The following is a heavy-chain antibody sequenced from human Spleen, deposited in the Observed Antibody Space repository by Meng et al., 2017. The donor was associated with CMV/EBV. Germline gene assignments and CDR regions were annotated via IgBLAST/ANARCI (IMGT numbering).Heavy chain of an antibody. Sequence: GGSLRLSCAASGFTFSAFSMNWVRQAPGKGLEWVSYISSSGSSIYYADSVKGRFTISRDNAKNSLYLQMSSLRAEDTAVYYCARDSVPYFDYWGQGTLVTVSS. CDR2: ISSSGSSI. CDR3: ARDSVPYFDY. V-gene: IGHV3-48*04. J-gene: IGHJ4*02. CDR1: GFTFSAFS.